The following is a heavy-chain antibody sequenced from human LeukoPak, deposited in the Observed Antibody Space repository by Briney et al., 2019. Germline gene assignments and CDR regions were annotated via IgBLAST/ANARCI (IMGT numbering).Heavy chain of an antibody. Sequence: SVKVSCKASGGTFSSYAISWVRQAPGQGLEWMGGIIPILGTANYARKFQGRVTITADESTSTAYMELSSLRSEDTAVYYCARGANSQGTIFGVAPKGSFDYWGQGTLVTVSS. CDR3: ARGANSQGTIFGVAPKGSFDY. V-gene: IGHV1-69*13. D-gene: IGHD3-3*01. J-gene: IGHJ4*02. CDR1: GGTFSSYA. CDR2: IIPILGTA.